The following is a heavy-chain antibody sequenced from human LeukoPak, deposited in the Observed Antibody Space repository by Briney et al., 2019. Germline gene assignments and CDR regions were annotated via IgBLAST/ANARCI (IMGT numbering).Heavy chain of an antibody. V-gene: IGHV3-7*01. CDR1: GFTFSSYA. J-gene: IGHJ4*02. CDR3: ARAVEMATISFGY. CDR2: IKPDGSEK. D-gene: IGHD5-24*01. Sequence: GGSLRLSCAASGFTFSSYAMSWVRQAPGKGLEWVAIIKPDGSEKYYVDSVKGRFTISRDNAKNSLFLQMNSLRAEDTAVYYCARAVEMATISFGYWGQGTLVTVSS.